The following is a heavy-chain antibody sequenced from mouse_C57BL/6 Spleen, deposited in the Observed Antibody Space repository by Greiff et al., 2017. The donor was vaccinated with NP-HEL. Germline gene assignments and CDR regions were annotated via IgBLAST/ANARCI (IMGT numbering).Heavy chain of an antibody. CDR1: GYAFSSSW. V-gene: IGHV1-82*01. J-gene: IGHJ4*01. D-gene: IGHD3-2*02. CDR2: IYPGDGDT. Sequence: QVQLKESGPELVKPGASVKISCKASGYAFSSSWMNWVKQRPGKGLEWIGRIYPGDGDTNYNGKFKGKATLTADKSSSTAYMQLSSLTSEDSAVYFCARRGTAQATGAMDYWGQGTSVTVSS. CDR3: ARRGTAQATGAMDY.